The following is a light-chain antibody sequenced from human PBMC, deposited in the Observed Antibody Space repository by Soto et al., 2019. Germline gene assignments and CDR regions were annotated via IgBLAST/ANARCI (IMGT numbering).Light chain of an antibody. CDR2: DAS. Sequence: DIQMTQSPSTLSGSVGDRVTITCRASQTISSWLAWYQQKPGKAPKVLIWDASTLQRGVPSRFSGSGSGTEFTLTISSLQPEDSATYYCQQYDGYSTWTFGQGTKVDIK. CDR1: QTISSW. J-gene: IGKJ1*01. V-gene: IGKV1-5*01. CDR3: QQYDGYSTWT.